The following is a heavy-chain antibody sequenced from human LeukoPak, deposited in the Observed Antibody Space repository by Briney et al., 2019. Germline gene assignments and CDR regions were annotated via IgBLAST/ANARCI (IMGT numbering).Heavy chain of an antibody. CDR3: ARLTERRVPYSGYERYWFDP. Sequence: KPSETLSLTCAVSGYSISSGYYWGWIRQPPGKGLEWIGSIYHSGSTYYNRSLKSRVTISVDTSKNQFSLKLSSVTAADTAVYYCARLTERRVPYSGYERYWFDPWGQGTLVTVSS. CDR2: IYHSGST. V-gene: IGHV4-38-2*01. J-gene: IGHJ5*02. D-gene: IGHD5-12*01. CDR1: GYSISSGYY.